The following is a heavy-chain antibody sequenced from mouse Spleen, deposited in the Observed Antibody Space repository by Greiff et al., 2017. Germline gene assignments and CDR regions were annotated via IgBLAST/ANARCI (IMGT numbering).Heavy chain of an antibody. CDR2: ISSGGGST. CDR3: ARYYYGSSYLDY. CDR1: GFTFSSYY. V-gene: IGHV5-9*04. Sequence: EVKVVESGGGLVKLGGSLKLSCAASGFTFSSYYMSWVRQTPEKRLEWVATISSGGGSTYYPDSVKGRFTISRDNAKNTLYLQMSSLNSEDTAVYYCARYYYGSSYLDYWGQGTTLTASS. J-gene: IGHJ2*01. D-gene: IGHD1-1*01.